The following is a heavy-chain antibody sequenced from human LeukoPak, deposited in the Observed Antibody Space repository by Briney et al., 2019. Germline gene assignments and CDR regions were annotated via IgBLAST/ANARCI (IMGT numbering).Heavy chain of an antibody. CDR1: GGSISSGGYY. D-gene: IGHD5-24*01. V-gene: IGHV4-39*07. CDR2: INHSGST. Sequence: PSETLSLTCTVSGGSISSGGYYWSWIRQPPGKGLEWIGEINHSGSTNYNPSLKSRVTISVDTSKNQFSLKLSSVTAADTAVYYCARGKDGSTHLYDYWGQGTLVTVSS. J-gene: IGHJ4*02. CDR3: ARGKDGSTHLYDY.